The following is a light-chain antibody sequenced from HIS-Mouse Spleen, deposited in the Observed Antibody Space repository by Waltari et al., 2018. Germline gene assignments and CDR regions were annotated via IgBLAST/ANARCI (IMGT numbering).Light chain of an antibody. CDR3: SSYTSSSTRV. Sequence: QSALTQPASVSGSPGQSITSSCTGTSRDVGGYKYVYCYQKPPGKAPKLMIYDVSNLPSGVSNRFSGSKSGNTASLTISGLQAEDEADYYCSSYTSSSTRVFGGGTKLTVL. V-gene: IGLV2-14*03. CDR2: DVS. J-gene: IGLJ3*02. CDR1: SRDVGGYKY.